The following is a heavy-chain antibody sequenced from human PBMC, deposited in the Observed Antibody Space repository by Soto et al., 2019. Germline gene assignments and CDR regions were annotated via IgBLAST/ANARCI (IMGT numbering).Heavy chain of an antibody. Sequence: ASVKVSCKVSGYTLTELSMHWVRQAPGKGLEWMGGFDPEDGETIYAQKFQGRVTMTEDTSTDTAYMELSSLRSEDTAVYYCATLLSKYCTNGVCSDGLLFDYWGQGTLVTVSS. CDR1: GYTLTELS. J-gene: IGHJ4*02. CDR3: ATLLSKYCTNGVCSDGLLFDY. CDR2: FDPEDGET. V-gene: IGHV1-24*01. D-gene: IGHD2-8*01.